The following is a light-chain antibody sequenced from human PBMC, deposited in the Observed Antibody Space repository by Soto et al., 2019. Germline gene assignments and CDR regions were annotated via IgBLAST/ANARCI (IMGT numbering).Light chain of an antibody. J-gene: IGKJ1*01. V-gene: IGKV3-15*01. CDR3: QKYNKGTGT. CDR2: GAS. CDR1: QIVSSK. Sequence: EIVRTQSPGTMSVSPGERATLSCRASQIVSSKLAWYQQKPGQAPMLLFYGASTGATRIPARFSGSGSETEVTLSISSLQSEDFAVYYCQKYNKGTGTFGQGTKVEIK.